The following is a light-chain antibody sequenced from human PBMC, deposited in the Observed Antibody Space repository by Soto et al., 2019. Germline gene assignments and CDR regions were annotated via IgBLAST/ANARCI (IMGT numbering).Light chain of an antibody. CDR2: GAS. V-gene: IGKV3-20*01. CDR3: QQYGSSTRT. Sequence: EIVLTQSPGTLYLSPGERATLSCRASQSVSNSYLAWYQQKLGQAPRLLIYGASTRAPGIPDRFSGSGSGTDFTLTISRLEPEDFALYYCQQYGSSTRTFGQETKVEIK. J-gene: IGKJ1*01. CDR1: QSVSNSY.